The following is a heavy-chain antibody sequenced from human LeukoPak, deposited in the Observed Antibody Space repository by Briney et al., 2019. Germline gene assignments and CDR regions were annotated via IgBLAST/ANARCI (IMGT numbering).Heavy chain of an antibody. Sequence: GGSLRLSCAASGFTFSSYGMHCVRQAPGKGLEWVAVIWYDGSNKYYADSVKGRFTISRDNSKTTLYLQMNSLRAEDTAVYYCAREGSNAAFDIWGQGTMVTVSS. V-gene: IGHV3-33*01. J-gene: IGHJ3*02. CDR1: GFTFSSYG. CDR3: AREGSNAAFDI. CDR2: IWYDGSNK.